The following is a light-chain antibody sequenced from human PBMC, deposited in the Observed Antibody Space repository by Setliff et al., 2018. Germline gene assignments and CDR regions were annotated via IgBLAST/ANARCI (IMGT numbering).Light chain of an antibody. Sequence: ALTQSPSASGSPGQSVTISCTGTGGLVGGYNYVSWYQQHPGKAPKLIIYEVTKRPSGVPDRFSGSNSGNTASLTVSGLQAEDEADYYCSLYSGSNNFFFGSGTKVTVL. CDR1: GGLVGGYNY. CDR3: SLYSGSNNFF. V-gene: IGLV2-8*01. J-gene: IGLJ1*01. CDR2: EVT.